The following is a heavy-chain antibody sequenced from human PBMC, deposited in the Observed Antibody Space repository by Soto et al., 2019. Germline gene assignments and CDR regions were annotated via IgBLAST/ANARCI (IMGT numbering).Heavy chain of an antibody. D-gene: IGHD1-26*01. V-gene: IGHV1-18*04. CDR2: INPYNVNT. J-gene: IGHJ4*02. CDR3: ARDEKWVTGSMGGY. CDR1: GYTFTTYG. Sequence: QVQLVQSGAEVKKPGASVKVSCKASGYTFTTYGISWVRQAPGQGLEWMGWINPYNVNTNYAQNLQGRVTMTTDTSTRTAYIELRNLRSDDTAVYYCARDEKWVTGSMGGYWGQGTLVTVYS.